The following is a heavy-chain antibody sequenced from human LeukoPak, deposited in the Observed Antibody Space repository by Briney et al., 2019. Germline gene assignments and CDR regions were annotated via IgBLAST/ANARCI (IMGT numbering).Heavy chain of an antibody. CDR1: EFTFSTYA. J-gene: IGHJ6*03. CDR2: ISYDGNKK. V-gene: IGHV3-30*04. Sequence: PGGSLRLSCAASEFTFSTYAMHWVRQAPGKGLEWVAFISYDGNKKDYADSVKGRFTISRDNSENTLYLQMNSLRIEDAGVYYCARPSDHYYYFYMDVWGQGTTVTVSS. CDR3: ARPSDHYYYFYMDV.